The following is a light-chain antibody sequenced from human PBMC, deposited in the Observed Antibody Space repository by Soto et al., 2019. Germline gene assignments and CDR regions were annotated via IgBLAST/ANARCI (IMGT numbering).Light chain of an antibody. CDR2: DAS. J-gene: IGKJ1*01. Sequence: EIVMTQSPAAMSVSPGERATLSCKASQSVSNNLAWYQQKPGQAPRLHIYDASTRATGIPARFSGSGSGTDFTLTISSLQSEDFAVYYCQQYNNWPPWTFGQGTKVESK. CDR1: QSVSNN. CDR3: QQYNNWPPWT. V-gene: IGKV3-15*01.